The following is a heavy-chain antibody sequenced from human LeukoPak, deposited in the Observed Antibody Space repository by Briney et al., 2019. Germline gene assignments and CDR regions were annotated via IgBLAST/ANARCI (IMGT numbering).Heavy chain of an antibody. D-gene: IGHD3-3*01. Sequence: PSETLSLTCTVSGGSISSSSYYWGWIRQPPGKGLEWIGSIYYSGSTYYNPSLKSRVTISVDTSKNQFSLKLSSVTAADTAVYYCVRQDNFPYDFWSGYAILFDYWGQGTLVTVSS. CDR3: VRQDNFPYDFWSGYAILFDY. CDR2: IYYSGST. J-gene: IGHJ4*02. CDR1: GGSISSSSYY. V-gene: IGHV4-39*01.